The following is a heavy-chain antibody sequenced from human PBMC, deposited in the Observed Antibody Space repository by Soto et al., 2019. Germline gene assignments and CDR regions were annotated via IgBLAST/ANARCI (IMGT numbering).Heavy chain of an antibody. CDR1: GFTFSSYW. CDR3: ARDPRGAGSVVVPAADDAFDI. CDR2: INSDGSST. J-gene: IGHJ3*02. V-gene: IGHV3-74*01. D-gene: IGHD2-2*01. Sequence: VQLVESGGGLVQPGGSLRLSCAASGFTFSSYWMHWVRQAPGKGLVWVSRINSDGSSTSYADSVKGRFTISRDNAKNTLYLQMNSLRAEDTAVYYCARDPRGAGSVVVPAADDAFDIWGQGTMVTVSS.